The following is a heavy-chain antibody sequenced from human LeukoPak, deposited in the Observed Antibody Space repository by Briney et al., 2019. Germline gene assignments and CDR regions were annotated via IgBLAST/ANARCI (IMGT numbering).Heavy chain of an antibody. D-gene: IGHD3-22*01. CDR2: SSGSGGST. V-gene: IGHV3-23*01. Sequence: GGSLRLSCAASGFTFNTYAVNWVRQAPGKGLEWVSTSSGSGGSTYYADSVKGRFTISRDNSKNTLYLQMSSLRAEDTAVYYCAKDRGRYYDSSGYYWGYYFDSWGQGILVTVST. CDR1: GFTFNTYA. CDR3: AKDRGRYYDSSGYYWGYYFDS. J-gene: IGHJ4*02.